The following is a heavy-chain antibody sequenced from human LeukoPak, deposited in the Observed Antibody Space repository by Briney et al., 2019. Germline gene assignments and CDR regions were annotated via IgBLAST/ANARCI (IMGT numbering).Heavy chain of an antibody. J-gene: IGHJ6*02. V-gene: IGHV3-33*06. CDR2: IWYDGSNK. Sequence: GRSLRLSCAASGFTFSSYGMHWVRQAPGKGLEWVAVIWYDGSNKYYADSVKGRFTISRDNSKNTLYLQMNSLRAEDTAVYYCAKVRNYCSSTSCLDYYYAMDVWGQGTTVTVSS. CDR1: GFTFSSYG. D-gene: IGHD2-2*01. CDR3: AKVRNYCSSTSCLDYYYAMDV.